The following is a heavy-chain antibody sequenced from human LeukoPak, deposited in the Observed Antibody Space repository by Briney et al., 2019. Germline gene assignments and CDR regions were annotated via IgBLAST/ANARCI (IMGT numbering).Heavy chain of an antibody. D-gene: IGHD6-13*01. Sequence: ASVKVSCRASGYTFTSYGISWVRQAPGQGLERMGWISAYNGNTNYAQKLQGRVTMTTDTSTSTAYMELRSLRSDDTAAYYCAREWAAAGSDYWGQGTLVTVSS. CDR1: GYTFTSYG. V-gene: IGHV1-18*01. CDR3: AREWAAAGSDY. J-gene: IGHJ4*02. CDR2: ISAYNGNT.